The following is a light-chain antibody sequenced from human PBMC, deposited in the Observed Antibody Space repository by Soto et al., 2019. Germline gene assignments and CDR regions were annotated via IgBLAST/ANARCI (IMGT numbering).Light chain of an antibody. CDR1: QSLLHSDGKTS. CDR3: MQSTQLPPMYT. V-gene: IGKV2D-29*01. Sequence: DIVMTQTPLSLSVTPGQAASMSCKSSQSLLHSDGKTSLNWYLQKPGQPPQLLIYEVSNRFSGVPDRFSGSGSGADFTLKISRVEAEDVGIYYCMQSTQLPPMYTFGQGTKLEIK. CDR2: EVS. J-gene: IGKJ2*01.